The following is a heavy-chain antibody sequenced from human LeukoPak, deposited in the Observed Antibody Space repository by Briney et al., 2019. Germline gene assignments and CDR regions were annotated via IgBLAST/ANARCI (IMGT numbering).Heavy chain of an antibody. J-gene: IGHJ6*03. V-gene: IGHV3-74*01. CDR3: ARDSRFYDFWSGYSDYYMDV. Sequence: PGGSLRLSCAASGFTFSSYWMHWVRQAPGKGLVWVSRINSDGSSTSYADSVKGRFTISRDNAKNTLYLQMNSLRAEDTAVYYCARDSRFYDFWSGYSDYYMDVWGKGTTVTVSS. D-gene: IGHD3-3*01. CDR2: INSDGSST. CDR1: GFTFSSYW.